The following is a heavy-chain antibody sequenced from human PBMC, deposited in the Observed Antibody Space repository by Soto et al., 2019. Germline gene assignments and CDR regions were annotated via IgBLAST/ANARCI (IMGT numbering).Heavy chain of an antibody. CDR2: INPSGGST. D-gene: IGHD2-15*01. Sequence: QVQLVQSGAEVKKPGASVKVSCKASGYTFTSYYMHRVRQAPGQGLEWMGIINPSGGSTSYAQKFQGGVTMTRDTSTRTVYMELSSLRSENPAVYYCARDLGYCSGGSCYSAGWFDPWGQGTLVTVSS. CDR1: GYTFTSYY. J-gene: IGHJ5*02. CDR3: ARDLGYCSGGSCYSAGWFDP. V-gene: IGHV1-46*03.